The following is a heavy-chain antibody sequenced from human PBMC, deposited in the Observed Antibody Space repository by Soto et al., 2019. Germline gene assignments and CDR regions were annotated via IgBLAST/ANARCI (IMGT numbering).Heavy chain of an antibody. CDR2: TRNKANSYTT. CDR1: GFTFSDHY. Sequence: GGSLRLSYAASGFTFSDHYMDWVRQAPGKGLEWVGRTRNKANSYTTEYAASVKGRFTISRDDSKNSLYLQMNSLKTEDTAVYYCARASVITGDAFDIWGQGTMVTVSS. J-gene: IGHJ3*02. D-gene: IGHD1-20*01. V-gene: IGHV3-72*01. CDR3: ARASVITGDAFDI.